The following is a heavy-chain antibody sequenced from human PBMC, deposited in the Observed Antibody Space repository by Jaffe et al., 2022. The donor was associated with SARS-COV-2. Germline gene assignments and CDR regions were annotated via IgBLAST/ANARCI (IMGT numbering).Heavy chain of an antibody. D-gene: IGHD6-19*01. V-gene: IGHV1-18*01. J-gene: IGHJ4*02. Sequence: QVQLVQSGAEMKKPGASVKVSCKASGYTFSNYGVTWVRQAPGQGLEWMGWINAYNGNTDYAQKMQGRVTLTTDTSASTAYLELRSLRDDDTAVYYCARGLLPMASGWPGYWGQGTLVTVSS. CDR3: ARGLLPMASGWPGY. CDR2: INAYNGNT. CDR1: GYTFSNYG.